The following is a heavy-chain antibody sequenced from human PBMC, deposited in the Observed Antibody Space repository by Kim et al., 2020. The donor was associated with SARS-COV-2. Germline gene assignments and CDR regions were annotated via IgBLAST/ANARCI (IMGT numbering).Heavy chain of an antibody. CDR1: GFTLSGYW. D-gene: IGHD6-25*01. Sequence: GGSLRLSCAASGFTLSGYWMHWVRQVPGKGLVWVSRIGSDGSGVTYADSVKGRFTISRDNAKNTLFLQMNSLTTEDMGLYHCTRVREGNSGLFDVWGQGTMVPVSS. CDR3: TRVREGNSGLFDV. CDR2: IGSDGSGV. J-gene: IGHJ3*01. V-gene: IGHV3-74*01.